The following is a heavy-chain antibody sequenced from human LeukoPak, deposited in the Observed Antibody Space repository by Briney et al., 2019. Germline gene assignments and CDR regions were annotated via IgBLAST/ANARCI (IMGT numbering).Heavy chain of an antibody. V-gene: IGHV1-18*01. CDR1: GYTFTSYG. CDR2: ISAYNGNT. D-gene: IGHD3-22*01. J-gene: IGHJ4*02. Sequence: ASVKVSCKASGYTFTSYGISWVRQAPGQGLEWMGWISAYNGNTNYAQKLQGRVTMTTDTSTSTAYMELRSLRSDDTALYYCARDRAPYDSSGYMNDYWGQGTLVTVSS. CDR3: ARDRAPYDSSGYMNDY.